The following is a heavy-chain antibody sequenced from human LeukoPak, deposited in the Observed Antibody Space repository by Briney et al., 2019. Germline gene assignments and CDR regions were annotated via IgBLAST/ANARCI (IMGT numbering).Heavy chain of an antibody. CDR2: IYSGGST. V-gene: IGHV3-53*01. J-gene: IGHJ4*02. D-gene: IGHD1-26*01. CDR1: GFPVSSNY. CDR3: ARDTRSLIDY. Sequence: HPWGSLRLSCAASGFPVSSNYMSWVRQAPGKGLEWVSVIYSGGSTYYADSVKGRFTISRDNSKNTLYLQMNSLRAEDTAVYYCARDTRSLIDYWGQGTLVTVSS.